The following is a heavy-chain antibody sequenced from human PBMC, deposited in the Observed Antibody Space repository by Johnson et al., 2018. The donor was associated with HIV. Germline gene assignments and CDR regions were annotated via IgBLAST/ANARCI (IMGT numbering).Heavy chain of an antibody. CDR1: GFTVSGNY. CDR3: ARVRIGGSFLRGDAFDI. CDR2: IYSGDST. D-gene: IGHD1-26*01. J-gene: IGHJ3*02. Sequence: EVQLVESGGGLIQPGGSLRLSCAASGFTVSGNYMSWVRQAPGKGLEWVSVIYSGDSTYYADSVKGRFTISRDNSKNSLYLQMNSLRAEDTALYYCARVRIGGSFLRGDAFDIWGQGTMVTVSS. V-gene: IGHV3-53*01.